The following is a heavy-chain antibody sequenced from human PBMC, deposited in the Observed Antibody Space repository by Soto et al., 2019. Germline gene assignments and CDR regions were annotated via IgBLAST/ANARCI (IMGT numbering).Heavy chain of an antibody. Sequence: PGGSLRLSCAASGFTCSSYAMIWVRQAPGKGLEWVSAISGSGGSTYYADSVKGRFTISRDNSKNTLYLQMNSLRAEDTAVYYCANSKSLGDYYFDYWGQGTLVTVSS. CDR3: ANSKSLGDYYFDY. CDR2: ISGSGGST. CDR1: GFTCSSYA. V-gene: IGHV3-23*01. J-gene: IGHJ4*02. D-gene: IGHD4-17*01.